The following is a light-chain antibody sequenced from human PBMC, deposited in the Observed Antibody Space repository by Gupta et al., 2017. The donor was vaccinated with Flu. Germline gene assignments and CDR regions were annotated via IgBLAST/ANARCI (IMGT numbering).Light chain of an antibody. J-gene: IGLJ1*01. V-gene: IGLV1-44*01. CDR3: EAWDDSLNGHYV. Sequence: QSVLAQPPSVSGTPGQRVTISCSGSNSNIGSNTVNWYQQVPGTAPKLLMYGNNQRPSGVPDRFSGSKSGTSASLAISGLQSEDEADYYCEAWDDSLNGHYVFGTGTKVTVL. CDR1: NSNIGSNT. CDR2: GNN.